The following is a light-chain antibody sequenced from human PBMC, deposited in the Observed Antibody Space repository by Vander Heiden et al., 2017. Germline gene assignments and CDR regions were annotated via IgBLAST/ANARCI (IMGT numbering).Light chain of an antibody. CDR1: SSHIGSKT. CDR3: AEWDDTLKGV. Sequence: QSVLSQTPSESGTPGRRATIFCSASSSHIGSKTVNWYHPLPGLPPTPLIYGNSQRPSGVPDRFSGSKYGTSASLAISGLQSEDEADYYCAEWDDTLKGVFGGGT. V-gene: IGLV1-44*01. CDR2: GNS. J-gene: IGLJ3*02.